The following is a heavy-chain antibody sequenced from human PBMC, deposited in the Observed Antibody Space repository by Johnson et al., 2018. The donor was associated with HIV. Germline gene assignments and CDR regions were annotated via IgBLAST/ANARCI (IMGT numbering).Heavy chain of an antibody. V-gene: IGHV3-30-3*01. CDR2: ISYDGSNK. J-gene: IGHJ3*02. D-gene: IGHD6-13*01. CDR1: GFTLSSYA. Sequence: VQLVESGGGVVQPGRSLRLSCAASGFTLSSYAMHWVRPAPGKGLEWVAVISYDGSNKYYADSVKGRFTISRDNSKNTLCLQMNSLRAEDTAVYYCARGLASSRHDALDIWGQGTMVTVYS. CDR3: ARGLASSRHDALDI.